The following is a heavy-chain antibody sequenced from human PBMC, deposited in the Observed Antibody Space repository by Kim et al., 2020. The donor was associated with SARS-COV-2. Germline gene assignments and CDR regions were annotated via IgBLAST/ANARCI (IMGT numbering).Heavy chain of an antibody. V-gene: IGHV4-59*01. D-gene: IGHD3-10*01. CDR3: ARDGSGSYYNGFGGDYYGMDV. J-gene: IGHJ6*02. Sequence: SETLSLTCTVSGGSISSYYWSWIRQPPGKGLEWIGYIYYSGSTNYNPSLKSRVTISVDTSKNQFSLKLSSVTAADTAVYYCARDGSGSYYNGFGGDYYGMDVWGQGATVTVSS. CDR1: GGSISSYY. CDR2: IYYSGST.